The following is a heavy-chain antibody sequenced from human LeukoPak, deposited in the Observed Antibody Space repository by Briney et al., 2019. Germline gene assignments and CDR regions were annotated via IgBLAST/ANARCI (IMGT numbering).Heavy chain of an antibody. CDR1: GFTFSSYG. D-gene: IGHD3-22*01. CDR3: AKDLLPYDSSGYPLGS. Sequence: QTGGPLRLSCVASGFTFSSYGMHWVRQAPGKGLGWVSAISGSGGSTYYADSVKGRFTISRDNSKNTLYLQMNSLRAEDTAVYYCAKDLLPYDSSGYPLGSWGQGTLVTVSS. J-gene: IGHJ5*02. CDR2: ISGSGGST. V-gene: IGHV3-23*01.